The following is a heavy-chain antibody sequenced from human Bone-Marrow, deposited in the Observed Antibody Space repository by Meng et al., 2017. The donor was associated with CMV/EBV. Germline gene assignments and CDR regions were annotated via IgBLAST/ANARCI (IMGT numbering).Heavy chain of an antibody. CDR2: IYYSGST. V-gene: IGHV4-39*07. CDR1: GGSISSSTYY. Sequence: SESLSLTYPVSGGSISSSTYYWGWIRQPTGKGLEWIGSIYYSGSTYYNPSLKSRVTISVDTSKNQFSLKLSSVNAADTAVYDCAREGGYTVATIVMDYYDDWGQG. D-gene: IGHD5-12*01. J-gene: IGHJ4*02. CDR3: AREGGYTVATIVMDYYDD.